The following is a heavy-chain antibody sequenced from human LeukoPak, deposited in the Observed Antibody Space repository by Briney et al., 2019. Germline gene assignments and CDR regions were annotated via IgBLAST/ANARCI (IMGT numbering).Heavy chain of an antibody. CDR3: ARSPQLDNDFWSGYYIPPYYYGMDV. CDR1: GLTFSSHS. CDR2: ISSSSTYI. D-gene: IGHD3-3*01. Sequence: GGSLRLSCAASGLTFSSHSMNWVRQAPGKGLEWVSSISSSSTYIYYADSAKGRFTVSRDNAKNSLYLQMNSLRAEDTAVYYCARSPQLDNDFWSGYYIPPYYYGMDVWGQGTTVTVSS. J-gene: IGHJ6*02. V-gene: IGHV3-21*01.